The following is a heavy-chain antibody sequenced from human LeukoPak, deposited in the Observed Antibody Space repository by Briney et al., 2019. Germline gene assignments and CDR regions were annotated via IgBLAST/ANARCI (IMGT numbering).Heavy chain of an antibody. CDR2: INPNSGGT. D-gene: IGHD4/OR15-4a*01. CDR3: ARGPLRRSYYYMDV. CDR1: GYTFTGYY. Sequence: ASVKVSCKASGYTFTGYYMHWVRQAPGQGLEWMGWINPNSGGTNYAQKFQGRVTMTRDTSISTAYMELSRLRSDDTVVYYCARGPLRRSYYYMDVWGKGTTVIVSS. V-gene: IGHV1-2*02. J-gene: IGHJ6*03.